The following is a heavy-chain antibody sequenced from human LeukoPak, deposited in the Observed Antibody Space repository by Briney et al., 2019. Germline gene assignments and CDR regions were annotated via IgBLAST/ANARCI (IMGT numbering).Heavy chain of an antibody. CDR3: ARATTYYDFWSGYYYFDY. CDR2: ISAYNGNT. D-gene: IGHD3-3*01. J-gene: IGHJ4*02. V-gene: IGHV1-18*01. CDR1: GYTFSSYG. Sequence: ASVKVSCKASGYTFSSYGISWVRQAPGQGLEWMGWISAYNGNTNYAQKLQGRVTMTTDTSTSTAYMELRSLRSDDTAVYYCARATTYYDFWSGYYYFDYWGQGTLVTVS.